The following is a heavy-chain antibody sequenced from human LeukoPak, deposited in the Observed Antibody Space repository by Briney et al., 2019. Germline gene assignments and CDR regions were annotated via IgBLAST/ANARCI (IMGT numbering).Heavy chain of an antibody. D-gene: IGHD4-17*01. CDR1: GYTFTGYY. Sequence: GASVKVSCKASGYTFTGYYMHWVRQAPGQGLEWMGWINPNSGGTNYAQKFQGRVTMTRDTSISTAYMELSRLRSDDTAVYYCARDIPLSYGDQGFDYWGQGTLVTVSS. J-gene: IGHJ4*02. V-gene: IGHV1-2*02. CDR3: ARDIPLSYGDQGFDY. CDR2: INPNSGGT.